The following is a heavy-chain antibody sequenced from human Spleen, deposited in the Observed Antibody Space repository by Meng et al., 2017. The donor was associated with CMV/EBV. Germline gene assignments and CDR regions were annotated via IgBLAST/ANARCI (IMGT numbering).Heavy chain of an antibody. D-gene: IGHD5-12*01. CDR2: LYSDWRP. CDR3: ARGGYTSGSGWFDP. J-gene: IGHJ5*02. Sequence: SGDHIRPCTFSCNWLRQHADKRLAWFSYLYSDWRPEYHPSRTSRLTLPLATPQHQFSLNLISVTAADTPLYYCARGGYTSGSGWFDPWGQGTLVTVSS. V-gene: IGHV4-31*02. CDR1: GDHIRPCTFS.